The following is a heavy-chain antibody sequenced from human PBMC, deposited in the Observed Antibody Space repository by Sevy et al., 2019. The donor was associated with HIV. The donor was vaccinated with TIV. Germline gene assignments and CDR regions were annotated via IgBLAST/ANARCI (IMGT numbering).Heavy chain of an antibody. Sequence: GGSLRLSCAASGFTFSSYCMHWVRQAPGKGLEWVAVIWYDGSNKYYADSVKGRFTIARDNSKNTLYLQMNSLRAEDTAVYYCARDLGAGIAVAATGYWGQGTLVTVSS. V-gene: IGHV3-33*01. CDR3: ARDLGAGIAVAATGY. J-gene: IGHJ4*02. CDR2: IWYDGSNK. D-gene: IGHD6-19*01. CDR1: GFTFSSYC.